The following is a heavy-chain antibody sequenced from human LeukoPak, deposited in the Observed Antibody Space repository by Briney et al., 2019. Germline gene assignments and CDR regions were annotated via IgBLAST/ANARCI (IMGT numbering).Heavy chain of an antibody. V-gene: IGHV3-23*01. Sequence: GGSLRLSCAASGFTFSSYAMSWVRQAPGKGLEWVSAISGSGGSTYYADSVKGRFTISRDNSKNTLYLQMNSLRAEDTAVYYCAKDLHGSGSYYNINWFDPWGQGPRSPSPQ. D-gene: IGHD3-10*01. CDR1: GFTFSSYA. CDR2: ISGSGGST. J-gene: IGHJ5*02. CDR3: AKDLHGSGSYYNINWFDP.